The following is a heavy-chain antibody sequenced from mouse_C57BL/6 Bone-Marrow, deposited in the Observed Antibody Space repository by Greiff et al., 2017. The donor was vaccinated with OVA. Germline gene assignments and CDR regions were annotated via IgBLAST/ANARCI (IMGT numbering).Heavy chain of an antibody. CDR2: ISYDGSN. CDR3: ARGGGYYYAMDY. J-gene: IGHJ4*01. CDR1: GYSITSGYY. Sequence: ESGPGLVKPSQSLSLTCSVTGYSITSGYYWNWIRQFPGNKLEWMGYISYDGSNNYNPSLKNRISITRDTSKNQFFLKLNSVTTEDTATYYCARGGGYYYAMDYWGQGTSVTVSS. V-gene: IGHV3-6*01.